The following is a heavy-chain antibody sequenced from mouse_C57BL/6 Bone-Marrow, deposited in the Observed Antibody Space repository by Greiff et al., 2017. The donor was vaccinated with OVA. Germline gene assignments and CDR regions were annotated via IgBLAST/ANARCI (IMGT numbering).Heavy chain of an antibody. CDR1: GYAFSSSW. CDR2: IYPGDGDT. D-gene: IGHD4-1*01. Sequence: VKLQESGPELVKPGASVKISCKASGYAFSSSWMNWVKQRPGKGLEWIGRIYPGDGDTNYNGKFKGKATLTADKSSSTAYMQLSSLTSENSAVYFCATPSNWDSYWGQGTTLTVSS. J-gene: IGHJ2*01. CDR3: ATPSNWDSY. V-gene: IGHV1-82*01.